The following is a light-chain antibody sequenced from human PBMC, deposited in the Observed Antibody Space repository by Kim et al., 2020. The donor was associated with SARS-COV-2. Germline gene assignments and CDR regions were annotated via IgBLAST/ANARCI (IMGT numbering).Light chain of an antibody. V-gene: IGKV1-9*01. CDR2: GAS. Sequence: SASIGDRVNITCRASQDINTYLAWFHQMPGKAPKLLISGASTLQSGVPSRFSGSGSGTEFTLTISSLQPEDFATYYCQQLNSYPYTFGQGTKLEI. J-gene: IGKJ2*01. CDR1: QDINTY. CDR3: QQLNSYPYT.